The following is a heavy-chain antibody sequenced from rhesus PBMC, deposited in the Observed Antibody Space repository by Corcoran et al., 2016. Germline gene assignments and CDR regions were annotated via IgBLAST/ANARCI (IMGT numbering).Heavy chain of an antibody. V-gene: IGHV1-111*02. CDR2: VDPEDCEA. CDR1: GYTFTDYY. CDR3: ATGIGSVVDY. Sequence: EVQLVQSGAEVKQPGASAKISCKASGYTFTDYYLHWVRKAPGKGLEWMGRVDPEDCEAIHAQKFQDRVTITADASTNTGYMGLSSLRSEDTAVYYCATGIGSVVDYWGQGVLVTVSS. J-gene: IGHJ4*01. D-gene: IGHD4-29*01.